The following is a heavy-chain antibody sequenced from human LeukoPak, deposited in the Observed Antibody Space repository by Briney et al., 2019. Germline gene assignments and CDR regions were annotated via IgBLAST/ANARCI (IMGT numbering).Heavy chain of an antibody. V-gene: IGHV3-48*02. Sequence: GGSLRLSCAASGFTFSTYSMNWVRQAPGKGLEWVSYISSSSGTTSCADSVRGRFTISRDNAKNSLYLQMNSLRDEDMAVYYCAREPKMTPVVTAFDCWGQGTLVTVSS. CDR1: GFTFSTYS. D-gene: IGHD4-23*01. CDR2: ISSSSGTT. CDR3: AREPKMTPVVTAFDC. J-gene: IGHJ4*02.